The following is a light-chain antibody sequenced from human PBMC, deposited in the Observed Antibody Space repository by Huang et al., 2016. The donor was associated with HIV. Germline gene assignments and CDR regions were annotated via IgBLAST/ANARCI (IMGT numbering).Light chain of an antibody. J-gene: IGKJ1*01. CDR1: QSISNY. Sequence: DIQMTQSPSSLSASVGDRITITCRASQSISNYLNWYQQKPGKAPKLLLDAASSLQSGVPSRFSGSGSGTDFTLTISSLQPEDFATYYCQQSYSTPVTFGQGTKVEIK. V-gene: IGKV1-39*01. CDR3: QQSYSTPVT. CDR2: AAS.